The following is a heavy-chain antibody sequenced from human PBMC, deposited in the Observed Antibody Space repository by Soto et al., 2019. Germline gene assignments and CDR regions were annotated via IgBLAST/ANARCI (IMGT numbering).Heavy chain of an antibody. CDR1: GGTFSSYT. D-gene: IGHD2-15*01. V-gene: IGHV1-69*02. J-gene: IGHJ4*02. CDR2: IIPILGIA. Sequence: WASVKVSCKASGGTFSSYTISWVRQAPGQGLEWMGRIIPILGIANYAQKFQGRVTITADKSTSTAYMELSSLRSEDTAVYYCARGGRVVPRNYYFDYWGKEPLFTFSS. CDR3: ARGGRVVPRNYYFDY.